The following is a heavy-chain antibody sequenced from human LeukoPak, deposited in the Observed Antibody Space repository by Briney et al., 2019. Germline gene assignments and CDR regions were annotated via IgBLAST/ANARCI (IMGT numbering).Heavy chain of an antibody. CDR2: INNDGSST. J-gene: IGHJ4*02. CDR1: GFTFSSYW. D-gene: IGHD6-13*01. CDR3: TREVQAAGKTLDY. V-gene: IGHV3-74*01. Sequence: GGSLRLSCAASGFTFSSYWMHWVRHVPGKGLVWVSRINNDGSSTTYADSVKGRFTISRDNAKNTLYLQMNSLRAEDTAVYYCTREVQAAGKTLDYWGQGTLITVSS.